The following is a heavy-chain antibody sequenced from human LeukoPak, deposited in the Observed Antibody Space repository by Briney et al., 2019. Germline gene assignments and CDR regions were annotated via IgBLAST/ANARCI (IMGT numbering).Heavy chain of an antibody. D-gene: IGHD4-17*01. CDR2: ISSSGSTI. V-gene: IGHV3-48*03. J-gene: IGHJ6*02. CDR1: GFTFSSYE. Sequence: GGSLRLSCAASGFTFSSYEMNWVRQAPGKGLEWVSYISSSGSTIYYVDSVKGRFTISRDNAKNSLYLQMNSLRAEDTAVYYCARDTVTTSRWIYYGMDVWGQGTTVTVSS. CDR3: ARDTVTTSRWIYYGMDV.